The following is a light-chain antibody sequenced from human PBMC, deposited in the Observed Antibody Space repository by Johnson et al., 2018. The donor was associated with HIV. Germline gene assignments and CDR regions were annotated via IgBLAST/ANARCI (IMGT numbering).Light chain of an antibody. V-gene: IGLV1-51*01. J-gene: IGLJ1*01. CDR2: DNN. CDR1: SSNIGNNY. Sequence: HSVLTQPPSVSAAPGQKVTISCSGSSSNIGNNYVSWYQQLPGTAPKLLIYDNNKRPSGIPDRFSGSKSGTSATLGITGLQTGDEADNYCETWDSSLRVGFSGTGTKSTVL. CDR3: ETWDSSLRVGF.